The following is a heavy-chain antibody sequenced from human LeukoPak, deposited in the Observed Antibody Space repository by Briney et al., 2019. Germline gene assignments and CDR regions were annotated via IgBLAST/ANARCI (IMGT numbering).Heavy chain of an antibody. V-gene: IGHV1-8*03. CDR2: MHPNSGKT. J-gene: IGHJ4*02. CDR1: GYIYTSYV. D-gene: IGHD3-3*01. CDR3: ARGRRNAITIFGVVTSREYYFDY. Sequence: ASVKASCKAVGYIYTSYVINWLRQAAGLGVGWMGGMHPNSGKTVYAQTFQGRVTITRTTSISTAYMELSSLRSENTAVYYCARGRRNAITIFGVVTSREYYFDYWGQGSLVTVSS.